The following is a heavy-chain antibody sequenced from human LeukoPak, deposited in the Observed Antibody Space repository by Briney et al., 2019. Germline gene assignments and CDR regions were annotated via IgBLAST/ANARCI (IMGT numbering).Heavy chain of an antibody. J-gene: IGHJ6*02. Sequence: SETLSLTCAVYGGSFSGYYWSWIRQPPGKGLEWIGEINHSGSTNYNPSLKSRVTISVDTSKNQFSLKLSSVTAADTAVYYCAGEPSDYYYYGMDVWGQGTPVTVSS. CDR2: INHSGST. V-gene: IGHV4-34*01. CDR1: GGSFSGYY. D-gene: IGHD1-26*01. CDR3: AGEPSDYYYYGMDV.